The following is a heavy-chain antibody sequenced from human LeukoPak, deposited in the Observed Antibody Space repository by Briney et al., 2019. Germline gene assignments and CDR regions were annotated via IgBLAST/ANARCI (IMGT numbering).Heavy chain of an antibody. D-gene: IGHD6-13*01. CDR1: GFTFSNYA. CDR2: ISAGGSST. J-gene: IGHJ4*02. V-gene: IGHV3-23*01. CDR3: AKARSGSWTFDY. Sequence: HPGGSLRLSCAASGFTFSNYAMSWVRQAPGKALEWVSAISAGGSSTYYADSVKGRFTISRDNSKNTLCLQMNSLRAGDTAVYYCAKARSGSWTFDYWGQGTLVTVSS.